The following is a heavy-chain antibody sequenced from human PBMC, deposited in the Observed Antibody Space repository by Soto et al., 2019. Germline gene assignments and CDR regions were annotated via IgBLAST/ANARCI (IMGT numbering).Heavy chain of an antibody. CDR1: GVSIVSNNW. D-gene: IGHD7-27*01. Sequence: QVQLQESGPGLVKPSGTLSLTCAVSGVSIVSNNWWTWVRQPPGKGLEWMGEIYHSGSTKYNPSLKSRVTISVDKSKNQFSLILSSVTAADTAVYYCATCQLGEYYYAMDVWGQGTTVTVSS. V-gene: IGHV4-4*02. CDR3: ATCQLGEYYYAMDV. J-gene: IGHJ6*02. CDR2: IYHSGST.